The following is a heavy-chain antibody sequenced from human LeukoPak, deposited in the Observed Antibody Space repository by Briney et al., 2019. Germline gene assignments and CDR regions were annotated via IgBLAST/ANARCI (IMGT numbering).Heavy chain of an antibody. J-gene: IGHJ6*03. D-gene: IGHD3-10*01. CDR3: ARGPRITMIRGGQWYYYMDV. CDR2: INPSGGST. V-gene: IGHV1-46*01. CDR1: GYTFTINY. Sequence: ASVTVSCTASGYTFTINYIHWVRQAPGQGVEWMGLINPSGGSTNYTQKFQGRVTITRDTSTSKVYMELSSLISDHTAVYYYARGPRITMIRGGQWYYYMDVWGKGTTVTISS.